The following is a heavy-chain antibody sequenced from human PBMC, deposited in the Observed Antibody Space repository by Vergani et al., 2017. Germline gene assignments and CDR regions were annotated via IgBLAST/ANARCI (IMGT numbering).Heavy chain of an antibody. D-gene: IGHD1-26*01. CDR3: VKDAGSYGNFFDS. CDR1: GFTFSTYA. V-gene: IGHV3-23*01. Sequence: EVQLLESGGSLKQPGGSVRLSCAASGFTFSTYAMHWVRQAPGKGLEWVSALTGGCGSTYYADSFKGRFIISRDNSRDTLYLQMNSLRPEDTATYYCVKDAGSYGNFFDSWGQGTLVTVSS. J-gene: IGHJ4*02. CDR2: LTGGCGST.